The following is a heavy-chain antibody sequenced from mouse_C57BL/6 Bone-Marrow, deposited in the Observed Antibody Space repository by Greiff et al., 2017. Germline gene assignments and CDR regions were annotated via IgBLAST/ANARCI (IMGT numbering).Heavy chain of an antibody. CDR3: ARKDYYGSSYGFAY. J-gene: IGHJ3*01. CDR1: GFSLTSYG. V-gene: IGHV2-2*01. D-gene: IGHD1-1*01. CDR2: IWSGGST. Sequence: VQGVESGPGLVQPSQSLSITCTVSGFSLTSYGVHWVRQSPGKGLEWLGVIWSGGSTDYNAAFISRLSISKDNSTSQVFFKMNSLQADDTAIYYCARKDYYGSSYGFAYWGQGTLVTVSA.